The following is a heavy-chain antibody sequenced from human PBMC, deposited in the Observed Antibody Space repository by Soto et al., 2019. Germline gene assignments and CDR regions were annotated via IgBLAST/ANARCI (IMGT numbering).Heavy chain of an antibody. J-gene: IGHJ4*02. V-gene: IGHV3-23*01. CDR3: ASRSATVLSLTY. CDR2: ISGSFGSK. Sequence: GGSLRLSCVASGFSFSSYAMNWVRQAPGKGLEWVSTISGSFGSKYYADSVQGRFTVSRDKPKNTLHLQMNSLRAEDTAVYYCASRSATVLSLTYWGPGTQVTVSS. D-gene: IGHD2-8*01. CDR1: GFSFSSYA.